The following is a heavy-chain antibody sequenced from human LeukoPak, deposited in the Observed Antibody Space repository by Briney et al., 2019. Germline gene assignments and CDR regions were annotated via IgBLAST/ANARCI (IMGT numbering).Heavy chain of an antibody. D-gene: IGHD4-17*01. CDR1: GFTLKIYP. V-gene: IGHV3-30*04. J-gene: IGHJ3*02. CDR3: AREGVQTTVDAFDI. CDR2: ISHDGSDK. Sequence: GGSLRLSCAASGFTLKIYPMHWVRQAPGKGLEWLSVISHDGSDKNNADSVQGRFIISRDNSKNTVYLQLNSLRPEDTAMYYRAREGVQTTVDAFDIWGLGTMVIVSS.